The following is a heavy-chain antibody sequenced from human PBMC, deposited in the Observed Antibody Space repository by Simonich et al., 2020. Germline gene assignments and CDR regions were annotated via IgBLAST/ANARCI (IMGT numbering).Heavy chain of an antibody. J-gene: IGHJ6*03. CDR1: GFTFSSYW. Sequence: EVQLVESGGGLVQPGGSLRLSCAASGFTFSSYWMSWVRKAPGKGLVWVANIKPDGSEKYYVDSVKGGFTISRDNAKNSLYLQMNSLRAEDTAVYYCARDGLGTAYYYYMDVWGKGTTVTVSS. D-gene: IGHD7-27*01. V-gene: IGHV3-7*01. CDR3: ARDGLGTAYYYYMDV. CDR2: IKPDGSEK.